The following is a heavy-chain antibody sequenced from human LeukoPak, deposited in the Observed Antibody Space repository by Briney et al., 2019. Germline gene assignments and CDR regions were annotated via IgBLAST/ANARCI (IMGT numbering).Heavy chain of an antibody. J-gene: IGHJ4*02. CDR1: GGSISSYY. Sequence: SETLSLTCTVSGGSISSYYWSWIRQPPGKGPEWIGYIYYSGSTNYNPSLKSRVTISVDTSKNQFPLKLSSVTAADTAVYYCARHPRGFGKYYFDYWGQGTLVTVSS. CDR3: ARHPRGFGKYYFDY. D-gene: IGHD3-10*01. V-gene: IGHV4-59*08. CDR2: IYYSGST.